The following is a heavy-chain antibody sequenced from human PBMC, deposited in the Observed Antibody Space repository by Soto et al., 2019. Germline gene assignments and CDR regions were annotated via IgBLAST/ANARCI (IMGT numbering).Heavy chain of an antibody. CDR2: IPSDATTQ. V-gene: IGHV3-30*04. Sequence: HPGGSLRLSCAASGFRLGNYAMHWVRQAPGNGLEWVAVIPSDATTQAYAHSVKGRFTISRDNSKNTLSLQMNSLRPEDTAIYYCARDRFHSIVAAGSWEHWGQGTLVTVSS. CDR3: ARDRFHSIVAAGSWEH. J-gene: IGHJ4*02. D-gene: IGHD6-13*01. CDR1: GFRLGNYA.